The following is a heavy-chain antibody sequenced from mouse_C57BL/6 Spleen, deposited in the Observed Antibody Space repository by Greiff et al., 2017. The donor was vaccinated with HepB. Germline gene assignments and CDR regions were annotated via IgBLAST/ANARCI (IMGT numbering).Heavy chain of an antibody. J-gene: IGHJ4*01. CDR1: GYTFTSYW. Sequence: QVQLQQPGAELVKPGASVKMSCKASGYTFTSYWITWVKQLPGQGLEWIGDIYPGSGSTNYNEKFNSKSTLTVDTSSSTSYMQLSSLTSEDAAIYYCARSIYYYGSSYAMDYWGQGTSVTVSS. CDR3: ARSIYYYGSSYAMDY. D-gene: IGHD1-1*01. V-gene: IGHV1-55*01. CDR2: IYPGSGST.